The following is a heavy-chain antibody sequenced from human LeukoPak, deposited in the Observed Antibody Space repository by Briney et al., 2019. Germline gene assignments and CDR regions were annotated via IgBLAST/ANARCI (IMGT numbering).Heavy chain of an antibody. D-gene: IGHD2-15*01. Sequence: ASVKVSCKASGDTFTSYGISWVRQAPGQGLEWMGWISGYNGNTKYAQRLQDRVTMTTDTSTSTAYMELRGLRSDDTAVYYCARDYCSSGTCYSFSFHYFDSWGQGTLVTVSS. V-gene: IGHV1-18*04. J-gene: IGHJ4*02. CDR1: GDTFTSYG. CDR3: ARDYCSSGTCYSFSFHYFDS. CDR2: ISGYNGNT.